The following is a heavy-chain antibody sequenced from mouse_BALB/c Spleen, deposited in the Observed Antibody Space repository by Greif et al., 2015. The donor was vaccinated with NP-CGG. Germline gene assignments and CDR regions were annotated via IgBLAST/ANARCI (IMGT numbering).Heavy chain of an antibody. CDR2: IWSGGST. J-gene: IGHJ4*01. Sequence: QVQLQQSGPGLVQPSQSLSITCTVSGFSLTSYGVHWVRQSPGKGLEWLGVIWSGGSTDYNAAFISRLSISKDNSKSQVFFKMNSLQANDTTIYYCARNYGGGYYYAMDYWGQGTSVTVSS. CDR3: ARNYGGGYYYAMDY. CDR1: GFSLTSYG. D-gene: IGHD1-1*01. V-gene: IGHV2-2*02.